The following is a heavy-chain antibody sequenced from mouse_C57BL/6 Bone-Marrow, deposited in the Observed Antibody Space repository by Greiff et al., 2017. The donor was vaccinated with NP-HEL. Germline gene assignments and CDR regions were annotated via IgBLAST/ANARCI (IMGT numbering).Heavy chain of an antibody. CDR1: GFTFSSYG. CDR2: ISSGGSYT. CDR3: ARQGGITTVVAQYYYAMDY. J-gene: IGHJ4*01. V-gene: IGHV5-6*02. Sequence: DVMLVESGGDLVKPGGSLKLSCAASGFTFSSYGMSWVRQTPDKRLEWVATISSGGSYTYYPDSVKGRFTISRDNAKNTLYLQMSSLKSEDTAMYYCARQGGITTVVAQYYYAMDYWGQGTSVTVSS. D-gene: IGHD1-1*01.